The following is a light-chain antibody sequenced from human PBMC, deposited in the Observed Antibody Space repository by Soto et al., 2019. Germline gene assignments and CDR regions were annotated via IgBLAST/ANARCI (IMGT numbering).Light chain of an antibody. CDR3: SSYAGSNIVI. Sequence: QLVLTQPPSASGSPGQSVTISCTGTSTDVGGYNFVSWYQQHPGKAPKLIIYEVTRRPSGVPDRFSGSKSGNTASLAVSGLQGEDEADYYCSSYAGSNIVIFGGGTKLTVL. V-gene: IGLV2-8*01. CDR1: STDVGGYNF. CDR2: EVT. J-gene: IGLJ2*01.